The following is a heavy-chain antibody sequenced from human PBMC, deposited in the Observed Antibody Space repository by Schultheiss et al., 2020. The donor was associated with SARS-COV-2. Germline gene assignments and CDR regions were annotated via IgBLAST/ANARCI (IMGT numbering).Heavy chain of an antibody. CDR2: ISYDGSDK. CDR1: GFTFSSYA. CDR3: AKDFSDRSFVVRYFDY. J-gene: IGHJ4*02. V-gene: IGHV3-30*07. Sequence: GESLKISCAASGFTFSSYAMHWVRQAPGKGLEWVAVISYDGSDKYYADSVKGRFTISRDNSKNTLYLQMNSLRAEDTAVYYCAKDFSDRSFVVRYFDYWGQGTLVTVSS. D-gene: IGHD2-2*01.